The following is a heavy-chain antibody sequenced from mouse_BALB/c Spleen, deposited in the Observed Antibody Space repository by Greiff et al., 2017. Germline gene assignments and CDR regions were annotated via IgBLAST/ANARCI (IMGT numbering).Heavy chain of an antibody. V-gene: IGHV1-69*02. Sequence: VQLQQPGAELVRPGASVKLSCKASGYTFTSYWINWVKQRPGQGLEWIGNIYPSDSYTNYNQKFKDKATLTVDKSSSTAYMQLSSPTSEDSAVYYCTRLPAMDYWGQGTSVTVSS. CDR3: TRLPAMDY. J-gene: IGHJ4*01. CDR1: GYTFTSYW. CDR2: IYPSDSYT.